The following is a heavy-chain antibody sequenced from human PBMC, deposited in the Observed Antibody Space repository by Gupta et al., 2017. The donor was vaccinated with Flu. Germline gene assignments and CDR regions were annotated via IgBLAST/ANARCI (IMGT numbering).Heavy chain of an antibody. CDR1: A. Sequence: AMTWVRQAPGKGLEWVSVISGSGDITYYADSVKGRFTISRDNSKNTVYLQMNSLRAEDTAVYYCAKSLGYCTSLSCYPFDYWGQGTLVTVSS. V-gene: IGHV3-23*01. J-gene: IGHJ4*02. CDR2: ISGSGDIT. D-gene: IGHD2-2*01. CDR3: AKSLGYCTSLSCYPFDY.